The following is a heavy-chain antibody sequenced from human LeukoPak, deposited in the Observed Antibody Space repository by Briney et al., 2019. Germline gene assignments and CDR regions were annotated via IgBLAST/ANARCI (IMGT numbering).Heavy chain of an antibody. V-gene: IGHV3-23*01. J-gene: IGHJ6*02. CDR1: GFSVSSNY. CDR3: AKGIPYFYYGMDV. Sequence: GGSLRLSCAASGFSVSSNYMSWVRQAPGKALEWVSAISGSSGSTYYADSVKGRFTISRDNSKNTLYLQMNSLRAEDTAVYYCAKGIPYFYYGMDVWGQGTTVTVSS. CDR2: ISGSSGST.